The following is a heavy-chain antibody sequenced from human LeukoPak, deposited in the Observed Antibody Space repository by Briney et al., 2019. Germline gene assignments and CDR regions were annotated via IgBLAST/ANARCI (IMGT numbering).Heavy chain of an antibody. CDR1: GDSVSSNSAA. D-gene: IGHD5-18*01. CDR2: TYYRSKWYN. CDR3: AREGYSYETDYYYGMDV. V-gene: IGHV6-1*01. Sequence: SQTLSLTCAISGDSVSSNSAAWNWIGQSPSRGLEWLGRTYYRSKWYNDYAVSVKSRITINPDTSKNQFSLQLNSVTPEDTAVYYCAREGYSYETDYYYGMDVWGQGTTVTVSS. J-gene: IGHJ6*02.